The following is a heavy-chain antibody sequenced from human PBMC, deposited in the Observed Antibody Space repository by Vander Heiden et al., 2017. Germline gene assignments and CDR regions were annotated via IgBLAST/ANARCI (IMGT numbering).Heavy chain of an antibody. D-gene: IGHD3-10*01. Sequence: EVQLVESGGGLVKPGGSLRISCAASGLPFSSYSMKWDRQAPGKGLEWGSSVGSSSGYIYNADSVKGRFTISRDNAKNSLYLQMNSLRAEDTAVYYCARNLKNYYGSGSYYYYFDYWGQGTLVTVSS. J-gene: IGHJ4*02. CDR3: ARNLKNYYGSGSYYYYFDY. V-gene: IGHV3-21*01. CDR1: GLPFSSYS. CDR2: VGSSSGYI.